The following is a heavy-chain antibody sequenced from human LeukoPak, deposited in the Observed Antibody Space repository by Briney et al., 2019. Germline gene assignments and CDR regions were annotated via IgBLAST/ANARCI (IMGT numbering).Heavy chain of an antibody. J-gene: IGHJ5*02. V-gene: IGHV3-23*01. CDR3: AKDGRTYYYGSGSYFGWFDP. CDR1: GFTFSSYA. CDR2: ISGSGDIT. D-gene: IGHD3-10*01. Sequence: GGSLRLSCAASGFTFSSYAMSWVRQAPGKGLEGVSSISGSGDITYSADSVKGRFTISRDNSKNTVYLQMNSLRVEDTAVYYCAKDGRTYYYGSGSYFGWFDPWGQGTLVTVSS.